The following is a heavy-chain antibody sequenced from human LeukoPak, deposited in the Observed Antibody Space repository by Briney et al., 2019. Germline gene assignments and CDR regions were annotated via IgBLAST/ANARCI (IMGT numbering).Heavy chain of an antibody. J-gene: IGHJ4*02. Sequence: GGPLRLSCAASGFTFSSYAMSWVRQAPGKGLEWVSAISGSGGSTYYTDSVKGRFTISRDNSKNTLYLQMNSLRAEDTAVYYCAKEQAAAGKGYYFDYWGQGTLVTVSS. CDR3: AKEQAAAGKGYYFDY. V-gene: IGHV3-23*01. CDR2: ISGSGGST. D-gene: IGHD6-13*01. CDR1: GFTFSSYA.